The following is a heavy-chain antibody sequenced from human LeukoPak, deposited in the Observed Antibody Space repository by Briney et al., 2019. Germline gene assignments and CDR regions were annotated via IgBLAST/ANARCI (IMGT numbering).Heavy chain of an antibody. V-gene: IGHV4-59*01. J-gene: IGHJ3*02. D-gene: IGHD3-9*01. CDR2: IYYSGST. CDR3: ARVGYYDILTGYSHAFDI. CDR1: GGSISSYY. Sequence: PSETLSLTCTVSGGSISSYYWSWIRQPPGKGLEWIGYIYYSGSTNYNPSLKSRVTISVDTSKNQFSLKLSSVTAADTAVYYCARVGYYDILTGYSHAFDIWGQGTMVTVSS.